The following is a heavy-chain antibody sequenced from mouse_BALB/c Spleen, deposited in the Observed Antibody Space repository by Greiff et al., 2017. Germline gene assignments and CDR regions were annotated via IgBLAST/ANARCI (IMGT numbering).Heavy chain of an antibody. Sequence: EVHLVESGGGLVKPGGSLKLSCAASGFTFSSYTMSWVRQTPEKRLEWVATISSGGGNTYYPDSVKGRFTISRDNAKNNLYLQMSSLRSEDTALYYCARYETGPFAYWGQGTLVTVSA. CDR3: ARYETGPFAY. J-gene: IGHJ3*01. V-gene: IGHV5-9*03. CDR1: GFTFSSYT. CDR2: ISSGGGNT. D-gene: IGHD4-1*01.